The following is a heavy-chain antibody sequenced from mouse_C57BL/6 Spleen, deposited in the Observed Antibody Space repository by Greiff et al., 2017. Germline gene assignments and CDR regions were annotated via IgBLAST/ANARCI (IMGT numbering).Heavy chain of an antibody. CDR2: ISSGSSTI. CDR3: ANGRRAMDY. D-gene: IGHD1-1*01. J-gene: IGHJ4*01. CDR1: GFTFSDYG. Sequence: DVMLVESGGGLVKPGGSLKLSCAASGFTFSDYGMHWVRQAPEKGLEWVAYISSGSSTIYYADTVKGRFTISRDNAKNTLFLQMTSLRSEDTAMYYCANGRRAMDYWGQGTSVTVSS. V-gene: IGHV5-17*01.